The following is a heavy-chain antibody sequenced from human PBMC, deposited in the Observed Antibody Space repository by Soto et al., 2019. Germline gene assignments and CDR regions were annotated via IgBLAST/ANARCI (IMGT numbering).Heavy chain of an antibody. CDR1: GGSISSYY. V-gene: IGHV4-59*01. D-gene: IGHD3-10*01. CDR3: ARYKKEVRGVIISFYYGMDV. J-gene: IGHJ6*02. CDR2: IYYSGST. Sequence: SETLSLTCTVSGGSISSYYWSWIRQPPGKGLEWIGYIYYSGSTNYNPSLKSRVTISVDTSKNQFSLKLSSVTAAGTAVYYCARYKKEVRGVIISFYYGMDVWGQGTTVTVSS.